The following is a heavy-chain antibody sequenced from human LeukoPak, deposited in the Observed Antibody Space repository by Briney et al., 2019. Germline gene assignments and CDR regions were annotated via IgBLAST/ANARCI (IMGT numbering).Heavy chain of an antibody. Sequence: ASVKVSCKVSGYTLTELSMHWVRQAPGKGLEWMGGFDPEDGETIYAQKFQGRVTMTEDTSTDTAYMELSSLRSEDTAVYYCATGMLEVYDFWSGYSKVTRDYWGQGTLVTVSS. V-gene: IGHV1-24*01. CDR2: FDPEDGET. J-gene: IGHJ4*02. CDR1: GYTLTELS. CDR3: ATGMLEVYDFWSGYSKVTRDY. D-gene: IGHD3-3*01.